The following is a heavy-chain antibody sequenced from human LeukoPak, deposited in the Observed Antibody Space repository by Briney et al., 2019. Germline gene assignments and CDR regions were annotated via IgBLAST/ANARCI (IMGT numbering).Heavy chain of an antibody. D-gene: IGHD3-10*01. V-gene: IGHV4-30-2*01. J-gene: IGHJ4*02. CDR3: ARYGGSGTYFFDY. CDR2: IYDSGST. Sequence: SETLSLTCAVSGVSISSGGYSWSWIRQPPGKGLEWIGYIYDSGSTYYNPSLKSRVTISLDRSKNQFSLKLSSVTAADTAVYYCARYGGSGTYFFDYWGRGALVTVSS. CDR1: GVSISSGGYS.